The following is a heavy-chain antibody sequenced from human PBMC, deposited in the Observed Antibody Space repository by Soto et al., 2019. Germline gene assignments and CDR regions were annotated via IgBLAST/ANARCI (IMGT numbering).Heavy chain of an antibody. CDR1: GFTFSSYA. J-gene: IGHJ4*02. CDR3: AKDLRGSQLRSFDY. Sequence: EVQLLESGGGLVQPGGSLRVSCAASGFTFSSYAMTWVRQAPGKGLEWVSGISGGGASTYYADSVKGRFTISRDNSKNTLYLQMNSLRAEDTAIYHCAKDLRGSQLRSFDYWGQGTLVTVSS. V-gene: IGHV3-23*01. CDR2: ISGGGAST. D-gene: IGHD3-16*01.